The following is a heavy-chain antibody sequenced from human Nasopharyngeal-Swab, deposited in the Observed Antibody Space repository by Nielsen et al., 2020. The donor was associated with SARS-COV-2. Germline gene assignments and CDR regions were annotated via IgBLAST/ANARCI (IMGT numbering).Heavy chain of an antibody. CDR1: GGSISSGDYY. Sequence: LRLSCTVSGGSISSGDYYWSWIRQPPGKGLEWIGYIYYSGSTYYNPSLKSRVTISVDTSKKQFSLKLSSVTAADTAVYYCARARITMIVVVNAFDIWGQGTMVTVSS. CDR2: IYYSGST. V-gene: IGHV4-30-4*01. D-gene: IGHD3-22*01. J-gene: IGHJ3*02. CDR3: ARARITMIVVVNAFDI.